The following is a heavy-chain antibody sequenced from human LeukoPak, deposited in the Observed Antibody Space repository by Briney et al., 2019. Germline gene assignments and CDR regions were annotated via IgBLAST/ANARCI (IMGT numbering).Heavy chain of an antibody. J-gene: IGHJ4*02. CDR2: INHSGST. CDR3: AGRRRITIFGVVINGYGKDY. V-gene: IGHV4-34*01. Sequence: SETLSLTCAVYGGSFSGYYWSWIHQPPGKGLEWIGEINHSGSTNYNPSLKSRVTISVDTSKNQFSLKLSSVTAADTAVYYCAGRRRITIFGVVINGYGKDYWGQGTLVTVSS. D-gene: IGHD3-3*01. CDR1: GGSFSGYY.